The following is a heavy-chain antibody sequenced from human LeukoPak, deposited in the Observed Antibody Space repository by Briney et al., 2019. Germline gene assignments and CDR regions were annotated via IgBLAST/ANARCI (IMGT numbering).Heavy chain of an antibody. CDR3: ARDYYDFWSGYPDQTYFDY. D-gene: IGHD3-3*01. CDR1: GFTFSSYW. CDR2: IKQDGSEK. J-gene: IGHJ4*02. V-gene: IGHV3-7*01. Sequence: GGSLRLSCAASGFTFSSYWMSWVCQAPGKGLEWVANIKQDGSEKYYVDSVKGRFTISRDNAKNSLYLQMNSLRAEDTAVYYCARDYYDFWSGYPDQTYFDYWGQGTLVTVSS.